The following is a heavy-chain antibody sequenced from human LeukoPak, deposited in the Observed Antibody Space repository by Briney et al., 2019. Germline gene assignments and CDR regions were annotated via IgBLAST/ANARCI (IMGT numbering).Heavy chain of an antibody. J-gene: IGHJ4*02. Sequence: PGGSLRLSCSASGFTFCSYWMSRLRQAPGKGRVGVANIKKDGSEKYYVDSVKGRFTISRDNAKNSLYLQMNSLRAEDTAVYYCAREGVPAAPNFDYWGQGTLVTVSS. V-gene: IGHV3-7*01. CDR1: GFTFCSYW. CDR2: IKKDGSEK. D-gene: IGHD2-2*01. CDR3: AREGVPAAPNFDY.